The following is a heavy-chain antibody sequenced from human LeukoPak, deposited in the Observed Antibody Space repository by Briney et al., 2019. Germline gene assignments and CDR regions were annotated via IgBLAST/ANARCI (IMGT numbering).Heavy chain of an antibody. CDR3: AKDIGAVAHQYYFDY. Sequence: PGGSLRLSCADSGFTFDDYAMHWVRQAPGKGLEWVSGISWNSGSIGYADSVKGRFTISRDNAKNSLYLQMNSLRAEDTALYYCAKDIGAVAHQYYFDYWGQGTLVTVSS. V-gene: IGHV3-9*01. D-gene: IGHD6-19*01. J-gene: IGHJ4*02. CDR1: GFTFDDYA. CDR2: ISWNSGSI.